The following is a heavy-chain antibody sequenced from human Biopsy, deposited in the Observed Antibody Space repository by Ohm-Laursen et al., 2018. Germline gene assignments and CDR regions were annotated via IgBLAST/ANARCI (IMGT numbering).Heavy chain of an antibody. CDR1: GDSISSDIYY. D-gene: IGHD3-10*01. CDR2: IYNSESTST. CDR3: ARRVSGSGRVDP. J-gene: IGHJ5*02. Sequence: TLSLTCPVSGDSISSDIYYWDWIRQPPGKGLEWIGNIYNSESTSTYYNLSLKGRVSISAATSHNKFSLRLISVTAADTAVYFCARRVSGSGRVDPWGQGTLDTVSS. V-gene: IGHV4-39*01.